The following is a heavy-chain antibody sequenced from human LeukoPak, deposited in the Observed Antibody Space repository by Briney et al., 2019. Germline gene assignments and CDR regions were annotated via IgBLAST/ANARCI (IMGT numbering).Heavy chain of an antibody. CDR3: AKPLGGDRAAIGTSDAFQF. D-gene: IGHD3-16*01. CDR1: GYTFTVYY. Sequence: GASVTVSCKASGYTFTVYYIHWVRQAAGHGLEWVGWINPNTGTTNYAPRFQGRVTMTTDTSVTTAYLELKRLTPDETAVYYCAKPLGGDRAAIGTSDAFQFWGQGTIITVSS. V-gene: IGHV1-2*07. CDR2: INPNTGTT. J-gene: IGHJ3*01.